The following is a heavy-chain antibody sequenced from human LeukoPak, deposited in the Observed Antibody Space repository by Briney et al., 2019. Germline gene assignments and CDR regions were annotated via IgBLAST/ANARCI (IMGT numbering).Heavy chain of an antibody. Sequence: GGSLRLSCAASGFTFSSYAMHWVRQAPGKGLEWVAVISYDGSNKYYADSVKGRFTISRDNSKNTLYLQMNSLRAEDTAVYYCARDRDYYDSSGYPDYWGQGTLVTVSS. D-gene: IGHD3-22*01. V-gene: IGHV3-30-3*01. CDR3: ARDRDYYDSSGYPDY. CDR2: ISYDGSNK. CDR1: GFTFSSYA. J-gene: IGHJ4*02.